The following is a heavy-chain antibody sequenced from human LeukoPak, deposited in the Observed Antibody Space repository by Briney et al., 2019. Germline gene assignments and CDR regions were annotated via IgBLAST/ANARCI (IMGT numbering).Heavy chain of an antibody. Sequence: GGSLRLSCVGSGFTFSSYAMSWVRQAPGKGLEWVSGISVSGGTTYYADSVKGRFTISRDNSKNTLYLEMSSLRAEDTAVYYCAKDSHFDYWGQGALVTVSS. V-gene: IGHV3-23*01. J-gene: IGHJ4*02. CDR3: AKDSHFDY. CDR2: ISVSGGTT. CDR1: GFTFSSYA.